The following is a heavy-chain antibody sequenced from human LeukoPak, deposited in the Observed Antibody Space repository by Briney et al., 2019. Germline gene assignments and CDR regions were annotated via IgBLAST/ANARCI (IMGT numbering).Heavy chain of an antibody. CDR3: TREGDGRVH. CDR1: GYTSTDYY. CDR2: INPNSGGT. D-gene: IGHD2-21*01. Sequence: GASVKVSCKASGYTSTDYYIHWVRQAPGQGLEWMGWINPNSGGTLYAQSFQGRVAMTRDTSINTAYMELRWLRSDDTAVYYCTREGDGRVHWGQGTLVTVSS. J-gene: IGHJ4*02. V-gene: IGHV1-2*02.